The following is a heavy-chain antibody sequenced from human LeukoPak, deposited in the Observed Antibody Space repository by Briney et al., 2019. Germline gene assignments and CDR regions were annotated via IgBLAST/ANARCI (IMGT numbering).Heavy chain of an antibody. CDR3: AKTYYDFWSDGYYFDY. Sequence: SETLSLTCTVSGGSISSYYWSWIRQPPGKGLEWIGEINHSGSTNYNPSLKSRVTISVDTSKNQFSLKLSSVTAADTAVYYCAKTYYDFWSDGYYFDYWGQGTLVTVSS. J-gene: IGHJ4*02. D-gene: IGHD3-3*01. V-gene: IGHV4-34*01. CDR2: INHSGST. CDR1: GGSISSYY.